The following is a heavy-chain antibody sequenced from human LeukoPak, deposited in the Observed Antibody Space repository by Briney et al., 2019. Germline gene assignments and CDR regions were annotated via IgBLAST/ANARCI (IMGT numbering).Heavy chain of an antibody. V-gene: IGHV4-30-4*08. CDR1: GFTFSDYY. Sequence: LRLSCAASGFTFSDYYMSWIRQPPGKGLEWIGYIYYSGSTYYNPSLKSRVTISVDTSKNQFSLKLSSVTAADTAVYYCARVGSGGTLYYYYYMDVWGKGTTVTVSS. D-gene: IGHD1-14*01. CDR2: IYYSGST. CDR3: ARVGSGGTLYYYYYMDV. J-gene: IGHJ6*03.